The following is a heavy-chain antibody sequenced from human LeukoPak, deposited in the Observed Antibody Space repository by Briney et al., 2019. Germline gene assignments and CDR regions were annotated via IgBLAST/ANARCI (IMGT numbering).Heavy chain of an antibody. D-gene: IGHD6-19*01. Sequence: QSGGSLRLSCSASGFTFSSYAMHWVRQAPGKGLEYVSAISSNGGSTYYADSVEGRFTISRDNSKNTLYLQMSSLRAEDTAVYYCVKEGYSSGWDGGWGQGTLVTVSS. CDR2: ISSNGGST. CDR1: GFTFSSYA. J-gene: IGHJ4*02. V-gene: IGHV3-64D*06. CDR3: VKEGYSSGWDGG.